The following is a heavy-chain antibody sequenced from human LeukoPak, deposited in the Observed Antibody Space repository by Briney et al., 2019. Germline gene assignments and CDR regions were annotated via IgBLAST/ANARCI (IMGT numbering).Heavy chain of an antibody. CDR1: GFTFTHYG. Sequence: GASVKVSCKASGFTFTHYGFSWVRQAPGQGLEWMGWISAYNGDTKYAQEFQGRITMTTDASTNTAYMELRSLKSDDTATYFCGRDFSNISGFKVVFDYWGQGTLVTVSS. CDR2: ISAYNGDT. V-gene: IGHV1-18*01. CDR3: GRDFSNISGFKVVFDY. D-gene: IGHD3-22*01. J-gene: IGHJ4*02.